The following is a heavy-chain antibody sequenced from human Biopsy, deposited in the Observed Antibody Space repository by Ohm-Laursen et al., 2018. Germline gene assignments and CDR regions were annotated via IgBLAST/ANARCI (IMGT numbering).Heavy chain of an antibody. CDR2: INHRGST. V-gene: IGHV4-34*01. CDR1: GGSFSGYY. CDR3: ARAVDYYDPYYYYGLDV. Sequence: SETLSLTCAVYGGSFSGYYWSWIRQPPGKGLERIGEINHRGSTNYNPSLKSRATISVDTSKNQFSLKLRSVTAADTAVYYCARAVDYYDPYYYYGLDVWGQGTTVTVSS. D-gene: IGHD3-16*01. J-gene: IGHJ6*02.